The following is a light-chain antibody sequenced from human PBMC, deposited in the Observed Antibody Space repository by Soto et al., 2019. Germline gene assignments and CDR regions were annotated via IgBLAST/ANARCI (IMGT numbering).Light chain of an antibody. V-gene: IGKV3-20*01. CDR1: ETVDTSS. J-gene: IGKJ4*01. Sequence: EIVLTQSPGTLSLSPGETATLSCRASETVDTSSLGWYQQKPGRAPSLLIYSASRRATGIPDRFDAGGSATDFTLTISRLEPEDFAVYYCHQYGSSPLTFGGGTKVDIK. CDR2: SAS. CDR3: HQYGSSPLT.